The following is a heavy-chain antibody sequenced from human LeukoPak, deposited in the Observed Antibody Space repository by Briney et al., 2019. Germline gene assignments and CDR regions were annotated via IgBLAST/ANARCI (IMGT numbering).Heavy chain of an antibody. CDR2: IKSKTDGGTT. J-gene: IGHJ6*04. D-gene: IGHD3-10*01. Sequence: GGSLRLSCAASGLTFSNAWMRWVRQAPGKGLGWVGRIKSKTDGGTTDYAAPVKGRFTISRDDSKNTLYLQMNSLKTEDTAVYYCTLLWFGDSAYYYYGMDVWGKGTTVTVSS. V-gene: IGHV3-15*01. CDR3: TLLWFGDSAYYYYGMDV. CDR1: GLTFSNAW.